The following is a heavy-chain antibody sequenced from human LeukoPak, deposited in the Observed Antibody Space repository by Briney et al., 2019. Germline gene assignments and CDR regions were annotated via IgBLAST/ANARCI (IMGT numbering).Heavy chain of an antibody. J-gene: IGHJ4*02. CDR2: INHSGST. V-gene: IGHV4-34*01. D-gene: IGHD2-21*01. CDR3: ARVGHEVIDY. Sequence: SETLSLTCAVYGGSFSGYYWSWIRQPPGKGLEWIGEINHSGSTNYNPSLKSRVTISVDTSKNQFSLKLSSVTAADTAVYYCARVGHEVIDYWGQGTLVTVSS. CDR1: GGSFSGYY.